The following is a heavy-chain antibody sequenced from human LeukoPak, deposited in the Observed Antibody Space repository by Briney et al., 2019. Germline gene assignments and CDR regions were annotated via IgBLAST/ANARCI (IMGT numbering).Heavy chain of an antibody. V-gene: IGHV3-9*01. CDR3: AKGWEAAANGHLTNFDY. D-gene: IGHD2-2*01. CDR2: ISWNSGSI. J-gene: IGHJ4*02. CDR1: GFTFDDYA. Sequence: GGSLRLSCAASGFTFDDYAMRWVRQAPGKGLEWVSGISWNSGSIGYADSVKGRFTISRDNAKNSLYLQMNSLRAEDTALYYCAKGWEAAANGHLTNFDYWGQGTLVTVSS.